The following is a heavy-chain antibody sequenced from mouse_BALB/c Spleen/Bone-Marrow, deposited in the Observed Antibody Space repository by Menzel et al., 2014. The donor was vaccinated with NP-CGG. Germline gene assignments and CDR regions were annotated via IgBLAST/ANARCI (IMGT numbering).Heavy chain of an antibody. V-gene: IGHV1-9*01. CDR2: ILPGSGST. D-gene: IGHD6-2*01. Sequence: VQLQQSGAELMKPGASVKISCKATGYTFSNYWMEWVKQRPGHGLEWIGEILPGSGSTNYNEKFTGKATFTADTSSNTACLQLSSLTSADSAVYYSASGVLFGYWGQGAALTVSS. J-gene: IGHJ2*01. CDR1: GYTFSNYW. CDR3: ASGVLFGY.